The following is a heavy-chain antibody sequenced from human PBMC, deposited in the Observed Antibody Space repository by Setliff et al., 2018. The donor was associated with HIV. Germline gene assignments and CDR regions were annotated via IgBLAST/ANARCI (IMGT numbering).Heavy chain of an antibody. CDR3: ARDQDWAFDY. V-gene: IGHV3-48*01. CDR2: ITADSKII. Sequence: GGSLRLSCAASGLTFSTHSMNWVRQAPGKGLEWVSYITADSKIISYAESVKGRFTISRDNAKNSVYLQVNSLRVEDTAMYYCARDQDWAFDYWGQGTLVTVSS. D-gene: IGHD3-9*01. J-gene: IGHJ4*02. CDR1: GLTFSTHS.